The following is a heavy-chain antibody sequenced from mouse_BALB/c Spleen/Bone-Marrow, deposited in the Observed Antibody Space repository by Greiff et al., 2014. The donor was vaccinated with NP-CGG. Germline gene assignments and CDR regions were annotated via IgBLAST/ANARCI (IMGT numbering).Heavy chain of an antibody. CDR3: ARYGNYFDY. J-gene: IGHJ2*01. CDR1: GYSFTGYN. CDR2: IDPYSGTT. Sequence: VQLQQPGPDLEKPGASVKIPCKASGYSFTGYNMNWVKQSNGKGLEWIGNIDPYSGTTNYNQKFKGKATLTVDKSSSTAYMQLKSLTSEDSAVYYCARYGNYFDYWGQGTTLTVSS. V-gene: IGHV1-39*01. D-gene: IGHD2-1*01.